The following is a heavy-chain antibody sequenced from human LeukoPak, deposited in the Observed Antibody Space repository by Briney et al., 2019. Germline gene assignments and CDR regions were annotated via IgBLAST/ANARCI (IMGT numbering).Heavy chain of an antibody. CDR1: GFTFSTYW. V-gene: IGHV3-7*01. J-gene: IGHJ4*02. CDR3: ARDVGGSLDY. CDR2: IKGDESAR. Sequence: PGGSLRVSCAASGFTFSTYWMAWVRQAPGKGLEWVANIKGDESARHQADSVKGRFTISRDNAQNSVYLQMSSLRGEDTAVYYCARDVGGSLDYWGQGCLVAVSS. D-gene: IGHD1-26*01.